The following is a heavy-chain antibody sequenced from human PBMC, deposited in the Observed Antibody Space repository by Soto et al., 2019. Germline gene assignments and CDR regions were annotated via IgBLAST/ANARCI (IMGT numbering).Heavy chain of an antibody. Sequence: PSETLSLTCAVYGGSFSGYYWSWIRQPPGKGLEWIGEINHSGSTNYNPSLKSRVTISVDTSKNQFSLKLSSVTAADTAVYYCASVYGTNYGFDYWGQGALVTVSS. V-gene: IGHV4-34*01. D-gene: IGHD4-17*01. CDR3: ASVYGTNYGFDY. CDR2: INHSGST. J-gene: IGHJ4*02. CDR1: GGSFSGYY.